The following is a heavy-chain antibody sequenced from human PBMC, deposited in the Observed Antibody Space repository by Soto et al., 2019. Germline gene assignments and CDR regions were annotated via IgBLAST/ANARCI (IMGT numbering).Heavy chain of an antibody. CDR3: ARDTVQFGGVIVDDDAFDI. CDR2: IYYSGST. D-gene: IGHD3-16*02. J-gene: IGHJ3*02. Sequence: PLETLSLTCPVSGGSSSSYYWSWIRQPPGKGLEWIGYIYYSGSTNYNPSLKSRVTISVDTSKNQFSLKLSSVTAADTAVYYCARDTVQFGGVIVDDDAFDIWGQGTMVTVS. CDR1: GGSSSSYY. V-gene: IGHV4-59*01.